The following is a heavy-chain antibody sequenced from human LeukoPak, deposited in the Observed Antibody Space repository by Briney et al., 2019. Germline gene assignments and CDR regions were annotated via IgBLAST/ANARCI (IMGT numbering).Heavy chain of an antibody. J-gene: IGHJ5*02. CDR1: GGSITSSYY. CDR3: ARHGGYNYGHHWFDP. Sequence: SETLSLTCTVCGGSITSSYYWGWIRQPPGKGLEWIGSIYYSGSTYYNPSLKSRVTISVDTSKNQFSLNLSSVTAADTAVYYCARHGGYNYGHHWFDPWGQGTLVSVSS. D-gene: IGHD5-18*01. V-gene: IGHV4-39*01. CDR2: IYYSGST.